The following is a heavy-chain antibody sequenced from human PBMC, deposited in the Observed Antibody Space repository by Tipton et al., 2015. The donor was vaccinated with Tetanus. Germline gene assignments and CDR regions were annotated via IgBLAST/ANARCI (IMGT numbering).Heavy chain of an antibody. J-gene: IGHJ4*02. Sequence: LRLSCTVAGASISSYYWSWIRQPPGKGLEWVGYISNSGVTNYNPSLKSRVTISLDTSKNHFSLRLGAVTAADTAVYFCARHYTYPAIFDFWGQGTLVTVSS. CDR1: GASISSYY. D-gene: IGHD3-10*01. CDR3: ARHYTYPAIFDF. V-gene: IGHV4-59*01. CDR2: ISNSGVT.